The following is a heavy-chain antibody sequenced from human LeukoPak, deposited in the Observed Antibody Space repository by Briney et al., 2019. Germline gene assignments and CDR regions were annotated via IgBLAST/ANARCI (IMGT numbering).Heavy chain of an antibody. J-gene: IGHJ4*01. V-gene: IGHV4-39*01. CDR3: VRYSSGWPFDY. D-gene: IGHD6-19*01. CDR2: IFSSGNT. Sequence: SETLSLTCAVSGGSISESGYYWGWIRQPPGKGLEWIGRIFSSGNTYHNPSLNSRVSMSVDTSQNQFSLKLNSVTAADTAVYFCVRYSSGWPFDYWGRGSLVTVSS. CDR1: GGSISESGYY.